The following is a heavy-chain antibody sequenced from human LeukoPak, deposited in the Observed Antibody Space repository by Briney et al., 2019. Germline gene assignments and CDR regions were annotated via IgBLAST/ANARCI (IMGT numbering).Heavy chain of an antibody. Sequence: SVKVSCKASGGTFSSYAISWVRQAPGQGLEWMGGIIPIFGTANYAQKFQGRVTITADKSTSTAYMELSSLRSEDTAVYYCARADCSGGSCYPFYYFDYWGQGTLVTVSS. CDR1: GGTFSSYA. V-gene: IGHV1-69*06. J-gene: IGHJ4*02. CDR3: ARADCSGGSCYPFYYFDY. CDR2: IIPIFGTA. D-gene: IGHD2-15*01.